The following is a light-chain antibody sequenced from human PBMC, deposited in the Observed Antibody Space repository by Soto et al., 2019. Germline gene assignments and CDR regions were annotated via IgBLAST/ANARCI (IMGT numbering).Light chain of an antibody. J-gene: IGLJ1*01. CDR2: EVS. Sequence: QSVLTQPPSVSGSPGQSVTFSCTGTSSDVGSYNRVSWYQQPPGTAPKLMIYEVSNRPSGVPDRFSGSKSGNTASLTISGLQTEDEADYYCSSYTSSSTYVFGTGTKVTVL. V-gene: IGLV2-18*02. CDR1: SSDVGSYNR. CDR3: SSYTSSSTYV.